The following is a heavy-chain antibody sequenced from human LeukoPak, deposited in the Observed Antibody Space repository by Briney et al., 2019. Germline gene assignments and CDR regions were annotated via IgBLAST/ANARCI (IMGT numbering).Heavy chain of an antibody. V-gene: IGHV3-23*01. CDR1: GFTFTEYA. CDR3: AKDLTSGSGSYDY. J-gene: IGHJ4*02. Sequence: GGSLRLSCTASGFTFTEYALSWLRQAPGEGLEWVSAFSGDGGGYTSYAASVKGRFTISRVNSKNTLYLEMNSLRAEDTAVYYCAKDLTSGSGSYDYWGQGTLVTVSS. CDR2: FSGDGGGYT. D-gene: IGHD3-10*01.